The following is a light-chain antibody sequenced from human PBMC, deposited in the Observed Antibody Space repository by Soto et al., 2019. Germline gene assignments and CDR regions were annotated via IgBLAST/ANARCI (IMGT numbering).Light chain of an antibody. CDR1: QSVSSN. Sequence: EIVMTQSPATLSVSPGERATLSCRASQSVSSNLAWYQQKPGQAPRLLIYGASTRATGIPARFSGSGSGTEFTLTISSLQSEDFAVYYCQHYGGSMYSFGQGTKLEIK. CDR3: QHYGGSMYS. CDR2: GAS. V-gene: IGKV3-15*01. J-gene: IGKJ2*03.